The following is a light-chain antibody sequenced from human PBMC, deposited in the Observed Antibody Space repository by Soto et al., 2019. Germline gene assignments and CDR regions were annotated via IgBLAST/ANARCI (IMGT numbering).Light chain of an antibody. CDR2: GAS. Sequence: DIVLTQSPGTLSLPPGERAILSCSASQSVSSSHLAWYQQKPGQAPRLLIYGASSRATGIPDRFSGSGSGTDFTLTISRLEPEDFAGYYCQQYGTSPPALTFGGGTKVEIK. V-gene: IGKV3-20*01. J-gene: IGKJ4*01. CDR1: QSVSSSH. CDR3: QQYGTSPPALT.